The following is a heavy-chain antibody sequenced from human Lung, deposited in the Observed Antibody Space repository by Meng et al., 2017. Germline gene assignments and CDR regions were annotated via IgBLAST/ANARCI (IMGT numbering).Heavy chain of an antibody. Sequence: APLQRVGAGLFNPSETLSLPGVVSGGSFSDYYCSWIRQPPGKGLEWIGEINHSGSTNYNPSLESRATISVDTSQNNLSLKLSSVTAADSAVYYCARGPTTMAHDFDYWGQGTLVTVSS. CDR3: ARGPTTMAHDFDY. J-gene: IGHJ4*02. CDR2: INHSGST. V-gene: IGHV4-34*01. D-gene: IGHD4-11*01. CDR1: GGSFSDYY.